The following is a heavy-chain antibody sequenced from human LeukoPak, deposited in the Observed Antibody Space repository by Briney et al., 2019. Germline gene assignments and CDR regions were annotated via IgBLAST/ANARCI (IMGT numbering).Heavy chain of an antibody. CDR1: GFTFSDYY. CDR3: ATGIVSTSGDY. D-gene: IGHD5/OR15-5a*01. J-gene: IGHJ4*02. CDR2: ITSSGSAI. Sequence: PGGSLGLSCAASGFTFSDYYMSWIRQAPGKGLEWVSYITSSGSAIYYADSVRGRFTISRDNARNSMFLHMDDLRAEDTAIYYCATGIVSTSGDYWGQGTLVTVSS. V-gene: IGHV3-11*01.